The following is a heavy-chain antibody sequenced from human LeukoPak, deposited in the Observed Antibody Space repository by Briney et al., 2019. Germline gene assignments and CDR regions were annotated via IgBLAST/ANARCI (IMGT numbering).Heavy chain of an antibody. CDR2: INHSGST. V-gene: IGHV4-34*01. J-gene: IGHJ1*01. CDR1: GGSFSGYY. Sequence: PSETLSLTXAVYGGSFSGYYWSWIRQTPGKGLEWIGEINHSGSTNYNPSLKSRVTISVDTSKNQFSLKLSSVTAADTAVYYCARNGFRFLVAEYFQHWGQGTLVTVSS. CDR3: ARNGFRFLVAEYFQH. D-gene: IGHD2-8*01.